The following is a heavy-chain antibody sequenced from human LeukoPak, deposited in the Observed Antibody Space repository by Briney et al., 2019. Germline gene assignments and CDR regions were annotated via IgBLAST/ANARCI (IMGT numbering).Heavy chain of an antibody. CDR2: ISYDGSNK. V-gene: IGHV3-30*04. Sequence: PGRSLRLSCAASGFTFSSYAMHWVRQAPGKGLEWVAVISYDGSNKYYADSVKGRFTISRDNSKNTLYLQMNSLRAEDTAVYYCARDPCLQGFGESWCGLDVGGKGTTVTVSA. D-gene: IGHD3-10*01. CDR1: GFTFSSYA. CDR3: ARDPCLQGFGESWCGLDV. J-gene: IGHJ6*04.